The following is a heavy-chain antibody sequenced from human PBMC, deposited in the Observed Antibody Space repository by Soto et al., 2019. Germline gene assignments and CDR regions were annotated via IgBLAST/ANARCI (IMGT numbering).Heavy chain of an antibody. CDR3: ARATGVDAY. V-gene: IGHV3-7*01. CDR1: GFALSDYW. D-gene: IGHD2-8*02. CDR2: IKQDGSEK. J-gene: IGHJ4*02. Sequence: EVQLVESGGDLVQPGGSLRLSCAASGFALSDYWMSWVRQAPGKGLEGVANIKQDGSEKYYVDSVKGRFTISRDNAKNSLYLQMNSLRVEDTAVYYCARATGVDAYWGQGTLVTVSS.